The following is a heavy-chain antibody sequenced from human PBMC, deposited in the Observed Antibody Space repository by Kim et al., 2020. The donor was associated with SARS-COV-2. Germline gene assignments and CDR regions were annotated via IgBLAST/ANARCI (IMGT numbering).Heavy chain of an antibody. Sequence: KKYVADTVKGRLTITRDNTKKRLYLQMNSLSADDTAVYYCARDLGNYGVDVLGQGTTVTVSS. CDR2: KK. CDR3: ARDLGNYGVDV. J-gene: IGHJ6*02. V-gene: IGHV3-30*07.